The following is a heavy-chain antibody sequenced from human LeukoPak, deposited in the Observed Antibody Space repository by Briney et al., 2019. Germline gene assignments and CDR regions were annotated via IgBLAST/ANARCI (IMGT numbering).Heavy chain of an antibody. D-gene: IGHD6-13*01. Sequence: GASVKVSCKASGYTFTGYYMHWVRQAPGQGLEWMGWINPNSGGTNYAQKFQGRVTMTRDTSISTAYMELSRLRSDDTAVYYCARAFGYGAAAGTLGYWGQGTLVTVSS. V-gene: IGHV1-2*02. CDR2: INPNSGGT. CDR3: ARAFGYGAAAGTLGY. J-gene: IGHJ4*02. CDR1: GYTFTGYY.